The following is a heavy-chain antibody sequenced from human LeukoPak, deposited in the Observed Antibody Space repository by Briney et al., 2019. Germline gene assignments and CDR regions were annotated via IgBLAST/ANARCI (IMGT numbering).Heavy chain of an antibody. CDR3: ARPSSSWYNWFDP. CDR1: GYTFTSYA. J-gene: IGHJ5*02. D-gene: IGHD6-13*01. Sequence: GASVKVSCKASGYTFTSYAMNWVRQAPGQGLEWMGWINTSTGNPTYAQGFTGRFVFSLDTSVSTTYQQISSLKAEDTAVYYCARPSSSWYNWFDPWGQGTLVTVSS. CDR2: INTSTGNP. V-gene: IGHV7-4-1*02.